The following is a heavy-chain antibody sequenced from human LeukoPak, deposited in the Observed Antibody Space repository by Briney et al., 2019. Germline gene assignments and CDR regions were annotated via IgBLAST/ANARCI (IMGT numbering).Heavy chain of an antibody. D-gene: IGHD5-18*01. CDR1: GFTFSSYA. Sequence: GGSLRLSCAASGFTFSSYAMSWVRQAPGKGLEWVSAISFSGSNTYYADSVKGRFTISRDNSKNTLYLQMNSLRAEDTAVYYCANTGGEQLWFLFDYWGQGTLVTVSS. J-gene: IGHJ4*02. CDR2: ISFSGSNT. V-gene: IGHV3-23*01. CDR3: ANTGGEQLWFLFDY.